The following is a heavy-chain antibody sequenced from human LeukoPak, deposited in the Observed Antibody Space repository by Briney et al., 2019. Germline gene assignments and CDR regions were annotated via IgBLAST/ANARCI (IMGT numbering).Heavy chain of an antibody. CDR2: SNPSGGST. Sequence: ASVKVSCKASRYTFTSYYMNWVRQAPGQGLEWMGISNPSGGSTSYAQKFQGRVTMTRDMSTSTVYMELSSLRSEDTAVYYCARDRGAYSSSWYGPRAYYYYYMDVWGKGTTVTVSS. CDR1: RYTFTSYY. J-gene: IGHJ6*03. CDR3: ARDRGAYSSSWYGPRAYYYYYMDV. V-gene: IGHV1-46*01. D-gene: IGHD6-13*01.